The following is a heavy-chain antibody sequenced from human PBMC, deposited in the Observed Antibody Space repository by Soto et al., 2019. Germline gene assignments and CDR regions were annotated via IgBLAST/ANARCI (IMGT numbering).Heavy chain of an antibody. CDR3: AHSRGDTAMAYYYYYGMDV. Sequence: QITLKESGPTLVKPTQTLTLTCTFSGFSLSTSGVGVGWIRQPPGKALEWLALIYWDDDKRYSPSLKSRLTITKDTSKNQVVLTMTNMDPVDTATYYCAHSRGDTAMAYYYYYGMDVWGQGTTVTVSS. V-gene: IGHV2-5*02. CDR2: IYWDDDK. CDR1: GFSLSTSGVG. D-gene: IGHD5-18*01. J-gene: IGHJ6*02.